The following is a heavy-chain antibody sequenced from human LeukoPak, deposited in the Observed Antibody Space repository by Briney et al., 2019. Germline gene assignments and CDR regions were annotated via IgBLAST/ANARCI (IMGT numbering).Heavy chain of an antibody. D-gene: IGHD1-26*01. Sequence: GGSLRLSCAASGFTFSSYSMNWVRQAPGKGLEWVSYISSSSSTIYYADSVKGRFTISRDNAKNSLYLQMNSLRAEDTAVYYYARNQYVGAPPFDIWGQGTMVTVSS. CDR1: GFTFSSYS. J-gene: IGHJ3*02. V-gene: IGHV3-48*01. CDR3: ARNQYVGAPPFDI. CDR2: ISSSSSTI.